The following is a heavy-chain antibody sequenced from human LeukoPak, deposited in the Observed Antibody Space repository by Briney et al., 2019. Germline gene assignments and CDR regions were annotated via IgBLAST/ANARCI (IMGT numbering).Heavy chain of an antibody. V-gene: IGHV3-53*01. CDR1: GFTASSNY. J-gene: IGHJ4*02. CDR3: ARDGSSTSDGFDY. D-gene: IGHD2-2*01. Sequence: GGALRLSSADSGFTASSNYTSWVRQAPGKGLGWVSVIYSGGTTYYADSVKGRFSISRDNSKNTLYLQMNSLRAEDTAVYYCARDGSSTSDGFDYWGQGTLVTVSS. CDR2: IYSGGTT.